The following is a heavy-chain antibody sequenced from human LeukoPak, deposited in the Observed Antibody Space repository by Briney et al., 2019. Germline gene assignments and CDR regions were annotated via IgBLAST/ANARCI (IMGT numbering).Heavy chain of an antibody. V-gene: IGHV4-34*01. Sequence: KPSETLSLTCAVYGGSFSGYYWSWIRQPPGKGLEWIGEINHSGSTNYNPSLKSRVTISVDTSKNQFSLKLSSVTAADTAVYYCAGLTYGDYFDYWGQGTLVTVSS. CDR1: GGSFSGYY. J-gene: IGHJ4*02. D-gene: IGHD4-17*01. CDR2: INHSGST. CDR3: AGLTYGDYFDY.